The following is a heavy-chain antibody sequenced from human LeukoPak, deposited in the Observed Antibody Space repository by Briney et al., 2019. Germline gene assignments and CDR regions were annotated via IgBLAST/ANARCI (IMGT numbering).Heavy chain of an antibody. Sequence: PGRSLRLSCAASGFTFSSYGMHGVRQAPGKGLEGVAVISYDGSNKYYADSVKGRFTISRDNSKNTLYLQMNSLRAEDTAVYYCAKSFGELLGALYWGQGTLVTVSS. V-gene: IGHV3-30*18. D-gene: IGHD1-26*01. CDR1: GFTFSSYG. J-gene: IGHJ4*02. CDR3: AKSFGELLGALY. CDR2: ISYDGSNK.